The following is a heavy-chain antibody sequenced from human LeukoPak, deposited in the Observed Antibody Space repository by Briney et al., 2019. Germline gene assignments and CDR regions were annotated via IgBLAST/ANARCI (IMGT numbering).Heavy chain of an antibody. Sequence: SETLSLTCTVSGGSISSSSYYWGWIRQPPGKGLEWIGSNYYSGSTYYNPSLKSRVTISVDTSKNQFSLKLSSVTAADTAVYDCARSVVATVGGYFDYWGQGTLVTVAS. J-gene: IGHJ4*02. CDR2: NYYSGST. CDR3: ARSVVATVGGYFDY. D-gene: IGHD3-22*01. V-gene: IGHV4-39*01. CDR1: GGSISSSSYY.